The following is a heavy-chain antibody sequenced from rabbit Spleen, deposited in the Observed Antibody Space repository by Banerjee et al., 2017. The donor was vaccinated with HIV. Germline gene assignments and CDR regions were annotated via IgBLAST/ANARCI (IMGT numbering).Heavy chain of an antibody. D-gene: IGHD1-1*01. CDR3: VRGASSSGYYNL. J-gene: IGHJ4*01. CDR1: GFTLSSYYY. V-gene: IGHV1S7*01. Sequence: QLVESGGGLVQPGGSLKLSCKASGFTLSSYYYMCWVRQAPGKGLEWIGCIAAGSGDTTYYANWVNGRFTISSHNAQNTLYLQLNSLTVADTATYFCVRGASSSGYYNLWGQGTLVTVS. CDR2: IAAGSGDTT.